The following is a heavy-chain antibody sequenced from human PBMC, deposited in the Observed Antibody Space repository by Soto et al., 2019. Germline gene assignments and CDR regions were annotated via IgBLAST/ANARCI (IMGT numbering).Heavy chain of an antibody. V-gene: IGHV4-31*03. CDR3: VRNGRITSSWYNPEFQH. CDR2: IYYNGAT. Sequence: QVQLQESGPGLVKPSQTLSVTCTVSGGSISSGGHYWSWIRQHPGKGLEWMGYIYYNGATNYKPSLKSRLAISRDTTKNQFSLRLTSVTAADTSVYFCVRNGRITSSWYNPEFQHWGQGTLVTVSS. D-gene: IGHD6-13*01. J-gene: IGHJ1*01. CDR1: GGSISSGGHY.